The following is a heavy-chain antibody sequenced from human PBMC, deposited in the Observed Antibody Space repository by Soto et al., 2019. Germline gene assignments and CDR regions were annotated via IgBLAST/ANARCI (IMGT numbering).Heavy chain of an antibody. CDR2: IIPIFGTA. CDR3: ARDGDSVEIQLWRMSGGMDV. J-gene: IGHJ6*02. Sequence: QVQLVQSGAEVKKPGSSVKVSCKASGGTFSSYAISWVRQAPGQGLEWMGGIIPIFGTANYAQKFQGRVTSTAYESTSTAYMELSSLRSEDTAVYYCARDGDSVEIQLWRMSGGMDVWGQGTTVTVSS. V-gene: IGHV1-69*01. D-gene: IGHD5-18*01. CDR1: GGTFSSYA.